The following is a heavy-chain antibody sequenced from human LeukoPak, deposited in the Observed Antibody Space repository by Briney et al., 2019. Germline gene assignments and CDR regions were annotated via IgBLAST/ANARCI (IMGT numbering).Heavy chain of an antibody. V-gene: IGHV5-51*01. CDR2: IYPGDSDT. CDR3: ARRRPYYDFWSSIMDV. CDR1: GYSFTSYW. D-gene: IGHD3-3*01. Sequence: RPGESLKISCKGSGYSFTSYWIGWVRQMPGKGLEWMGIIYPGDSDTRYSPSFQGQVTISADKSISTAYLQWSSLKASDTAMYYCARRRPYYDFWSSIMDVWGQGTTVTVSS. J-gene: IGHJ6*02.